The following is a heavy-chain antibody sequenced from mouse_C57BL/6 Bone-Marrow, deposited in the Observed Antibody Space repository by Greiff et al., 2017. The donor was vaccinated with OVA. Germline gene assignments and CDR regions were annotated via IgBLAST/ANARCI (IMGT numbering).Heavy chain of an antibody. CDR2: IYPGDGDT. D-gene: IGHD2-1*01. J-gene: IGHJ1*03. V-gene: IGHV1-80*01. CDR1: GYAFSSYW. Sequence: VQLQESGAELVKPGASVKISCKASGYAFSSYWMNWVKQRPGKGLEWIGQIYPGDGDTNYNGKFKGKATLTADKSSSTAYMQLSSLTSEDSAVYFCARGDLPWYFDVWGTGTTVTVSS. CDR3: ARGDLPWYFDV.